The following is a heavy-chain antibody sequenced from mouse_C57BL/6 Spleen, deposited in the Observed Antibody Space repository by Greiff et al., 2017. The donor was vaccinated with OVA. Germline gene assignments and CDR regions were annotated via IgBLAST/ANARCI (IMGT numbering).Heavy chain of an antibody. CDR2: IDPSDSET. D-gene: IGHD3-2*02. Sequence: QVQLQQSGAELVRPGSSVKLSCKASGYTFTSYWMHWVKQRPIQGLEWIGNIDPSDSETHYNQKFKDKATLTVDKSSSTAYMQLSSLTSEDSAVYYCARYGTAQATPYYFDYWGQGTTLTVSS. J-gene: IGHJ2*01. CDR1: GYTFTSYW. CDR3: ARYGTAQATPYYFDY. V-gene: IGHV1-52*01.